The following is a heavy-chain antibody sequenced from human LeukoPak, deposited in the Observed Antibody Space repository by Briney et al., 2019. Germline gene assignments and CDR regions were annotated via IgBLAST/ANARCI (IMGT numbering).Heavy chain of an antibody. CDR1: GFTFSSYS. Sequence: GGSLRLSCAASGFTFSSYSMNWVRQAPGKGLEWVSSISSSSSYIYYADSVKGRFTISRDNAKNSLYLQMNSLRAEDTAVYYCASTFGSGYDYYYYYYMDVWGKGTTVTVSS. CDR2: ISSSSSYI. D-gene: IGHD5-12*01. J-gene: IGHJ6*03. CDR3: ASTFGSGYDYYYYYYMDV. V-gene: IGHV3-21*01.